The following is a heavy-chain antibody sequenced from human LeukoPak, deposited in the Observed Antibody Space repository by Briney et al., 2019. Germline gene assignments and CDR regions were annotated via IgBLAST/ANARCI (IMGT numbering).Heavy chain of an antibody. J-gene: IGHJ4*02. CDR2: IKQDGSEK. CDR3: AREGAGGDYYFDY. CDR1: GFTFSSYW. V-gene: IGHV3-7*03. Sequence: GGSLRLSCAASGFTFSSYWMSWVRQAPGKGLEWVANIKQDGSEKYYVDSVKGRFTISRDNAKNSLYLQMNSLRAEDTAVYYCAREGAGGDYYFDYWGQGTLVTVSS. D-gene: IGHD4-17*01.